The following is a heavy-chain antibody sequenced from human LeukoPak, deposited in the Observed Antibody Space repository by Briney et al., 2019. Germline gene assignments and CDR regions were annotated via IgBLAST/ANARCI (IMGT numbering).Heavy chain of an antibody. CDR1: GFTFSSYS. CDR3: ARDLGTMVRGVPYYYYYMDV. V-gene: IGHV3-48*01. J-gene: IGHJ6*03. D-gene: IGHD3-10*01. Sequence: GGSLRLFCAASGFTFSSYSMNWVRQAPGKGLEWVSYISSSSSTIYYADSVKGRFTIYRDNAKNSLYLQMNSLRAEDTAVYYCARDLGTMVRGVPYYYYYMDVWGKGTTVTVSS. CDR2: ISSSSSTI.